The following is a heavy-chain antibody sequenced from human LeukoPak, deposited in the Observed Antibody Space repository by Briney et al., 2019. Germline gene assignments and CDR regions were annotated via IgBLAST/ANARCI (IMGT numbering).Heavy chain of an antibody. CDR2: IYYSGST. V-gene: IGHV4-39*01. D-gene: IGHD2-2*01. CDR1: GGSISSSSYY. CDR3: ARSKGEHGGVPAATVWFDP. Sequence: SETLSLTCTVSGGSISSSSYYWGWIRQPSGKGLEWIGSIYYSGSTYYNPSLKSRVTISVDTSKNQFSLKLSSVTAADTAVYYCARSKGEHGGVPAATVWFDPWGQGTLVTVSS. J-gene: IGHJ5*02.